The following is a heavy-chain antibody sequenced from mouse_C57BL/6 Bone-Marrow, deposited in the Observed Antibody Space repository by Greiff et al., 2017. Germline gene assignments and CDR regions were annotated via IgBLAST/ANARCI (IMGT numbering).Heavy chain of an antibody. CDR1: GFTFSDYG. Sequence: EVMLVESGGGLVQPGGSLKLSCAASGFTFSDYGMAWVRQAPRKGPEWVAFISNLAYSIYYADTVTGRFTISRENAKNTLYLEMSSLRSEDTAMYYCARYDYGFFAYWGQVTLVTVSA. CDR3: ARYDYGFFAY. D-gene: IGHD2-4*01. J-gene: IGHJ3*01. V-gene: IGHV5-15*04. CDR2: ISNLAYSI.